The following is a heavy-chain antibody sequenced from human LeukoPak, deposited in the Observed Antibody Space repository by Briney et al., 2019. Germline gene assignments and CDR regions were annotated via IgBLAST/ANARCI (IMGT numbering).Heavy chain of an antibody. CDR3: AKDIHGRPSWIDY. J-gene: IGHJ4*02. CDR1: GFSFTHYS. D-gene: IGHD1-1*01. CDR2: ITSAPTYI. V-gene: IGHV3-21*04. Sequence: GGSLRLSCAASGFSFTHYSMNWVRQTPGKGLEWVSSITSAPTYITYADSVQGRFTISRDDAKDALYLQMNSLRAEDTALYYCAKDIHGRPSWIDYWGQGTLVTVSS.